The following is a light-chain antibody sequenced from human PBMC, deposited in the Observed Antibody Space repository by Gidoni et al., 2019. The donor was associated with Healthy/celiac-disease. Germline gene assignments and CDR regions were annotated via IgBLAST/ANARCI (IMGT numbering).Light chain of an antibody. Sequence: PLFLPAGEAARPSRSSRQSVSSYLAWYQQKPGQAPRLLIYGASSRATGIPARFSGSGSGTDFTLTISSLEPEDFAVYYCQQCSNWPTFGGGTKVEIK. V-gene: IGKV3-11*01. CDR1: QSVSSY. J-gene: IGKJ4*01. CDR2: GAS. CDR3: QQCSNWPT.